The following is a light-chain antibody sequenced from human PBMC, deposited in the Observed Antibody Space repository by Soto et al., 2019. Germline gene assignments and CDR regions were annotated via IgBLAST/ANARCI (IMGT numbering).Light chain of an antibody. V-gene: IGKV3D-15*01. CDR3: QQYDDLLRLT. CDR1: QSVNIY. CDR2: GAS. J-gene: IGKJ4*01. Sequence: EIVMTQSPAALSVSPGDRATLSCRASQSVNIYLAWYQQKPGQAHRLLIFGASYRATGIPARFSGSGSGTEFNLTISSLQSEDFVVYFCQQYDDLLRLTFGGGPKVEI.